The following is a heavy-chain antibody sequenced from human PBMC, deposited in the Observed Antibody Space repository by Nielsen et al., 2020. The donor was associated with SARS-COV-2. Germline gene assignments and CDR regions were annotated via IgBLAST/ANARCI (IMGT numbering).Heavy chain of an antibody. CDR3: ARQPSDYYGMDV. Sequence: GESLKISCKGSGYSFTSYWLGWVRQMPGKGLEWMGIIYAGDSETRYSPSFQGQVTISVDRSTRTAYLQWSSLKASDTAIYYCARQPSDYYGMDVWGQGTSVTVSS. CDR2: IYAGDSET. V-gene: IGHV5-51*01. J-gene: IGHJ6*02. CDR1: GYSFTSYW.